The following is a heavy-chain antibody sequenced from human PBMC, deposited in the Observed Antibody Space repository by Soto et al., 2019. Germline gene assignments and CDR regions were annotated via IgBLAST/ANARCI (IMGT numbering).Heavy chain of an antibody. CDR1: GGSISSSTW. Sequence: QVQLQESGPGLVKPSGTLSLTCAVSGGSISSSTWWSWVRQPPGKGLEWIGEIYHSGSTNYNPSLKSRVTISVDQSKNHFSLKLSSVTAADTAVYYCAGQVGATICNWCDPWGQGTLFTVSS. V-gene: IGHV4-4*02. CDR2: IYHSGST. J-gene: IGHJ5*02. D-gene: IGHD1-26*01. CDR3: AGQVGATICNWCDP.